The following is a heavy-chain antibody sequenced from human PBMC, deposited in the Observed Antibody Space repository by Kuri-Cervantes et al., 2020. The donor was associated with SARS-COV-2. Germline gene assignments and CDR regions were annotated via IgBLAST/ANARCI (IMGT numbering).Heavy chain of an antibody. V-gene: IGHV1-69*06. Sequence: SVKVSCKASGGTFSSYAISWVRQAPGQGLEWMGGIIPSFGTANYAQKFQGRVTITADKSTSTAYMELSSLRSEDTAVYYCARESGSYPENWFDPWGQGTLVTVSS. CDR2: IIPSFGTA. CDR3: ARESGSYPENWFDP. D-gene: IGHD1-26*01. CDR1: GGTFSSYA. J-gene: IGHJ5*02.